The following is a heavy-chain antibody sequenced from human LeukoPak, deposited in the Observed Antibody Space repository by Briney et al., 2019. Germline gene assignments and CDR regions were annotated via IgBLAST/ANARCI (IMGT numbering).Heavy chain of an antibody. V-gene: IGHV3-23*01. J-gene: IGHJ4*02. CDR1: GVTSRSYA. CDR2: LIGGGGGI. CDR3: AKSDAYDATYYFDF. D-gene: IGHD3-16*01. Sequence: GGSLRLSCAASGVTSRSYAMNWGRHAPGEGLEWVSTLIGGGGGIYYADSVKGRFTISRDNSKNTLYLQMKSLRAEDTAVYFCAKSDAYDATYYFDFWGQGTLVTVSS.